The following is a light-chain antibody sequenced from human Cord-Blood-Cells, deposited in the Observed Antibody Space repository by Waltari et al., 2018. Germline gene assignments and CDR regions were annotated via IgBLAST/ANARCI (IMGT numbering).Light chain of an antibody. Sequence: EIVLTQSPGTLSLSPGERATLYCRTSQSVSSSYLAWYQQKPGQAPRLLINGASSSATSIPDRFSGSGSGTDFTLTISRLEAEDFAVYYCQQYGSSPPLTFGGGTKVEIK. CDR3: QQYGSSPPLT. CDR1: QSVSSSY. V-gene: IGKV3-20*01. J-gene: IGKJ4*01. CDR2: GAS.